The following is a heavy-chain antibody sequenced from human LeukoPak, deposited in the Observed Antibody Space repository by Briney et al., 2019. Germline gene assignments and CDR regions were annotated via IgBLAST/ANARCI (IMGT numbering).Heavy chain of an antibody. V-gene: IGHV3-30*18. CDR3: AKALTSGWYLDAFNI. CDR2: ISYDGSNK. J-gene: IGHJ3*02. CDR1: GSTFSSCG. Sequence: GGSLRLSCAASGSTFSSCGMHWVRQAPGKGLEWVAVISYDGSNKYYADSVKGRFTISRDNSKNTLFLEMNSLRAEDTAVYYCAKALTSGWYLDAFNIWGQGTMVTVSS. D-gene: IGHD6-19*01.